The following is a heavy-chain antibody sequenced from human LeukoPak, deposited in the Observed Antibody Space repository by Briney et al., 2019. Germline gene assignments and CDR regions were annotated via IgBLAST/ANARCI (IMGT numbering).Heavy chain of an antibody. D-gene: IGHD3-22*01. CDR1: GFTFSSSW. CDR3: ARDRAYYYDSSGYYYFDH. J-gene: IGHJ4*02. V-gene: IGHV3-11*01. Sequence: GGSLRLSCAASGFTFSSSWMSWIRQAPGKGLEWVSYISFSGSPTQYADSVKGRFTISRDNAKNSLYLQMNSLRDEDTAVYYCARDRAYYYDSSGYYYFDHWGQGTLVTVSS. CDR2: ISFSGSPT.